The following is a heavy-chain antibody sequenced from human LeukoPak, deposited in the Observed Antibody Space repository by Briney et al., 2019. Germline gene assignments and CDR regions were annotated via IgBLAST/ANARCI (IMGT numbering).Heavy chain of an antibody. CDR2: INADSGNT. D-gene: IGHD1/OR15-1a*01. V-gene: IGHV1-18*04. Sequence: ASVKVSCKASGYTFTSRGFSWLRQAPGQGLEWMGWINADSGNTNYAQKLQGRVTLTTDTSTNTAYMELRSLRSDDTAVYYCARDEFRGGGNNPGGKETLVPVS. J-gene: IGHJ5*02. CDR1: GYTFTSRG. CDR3: ARDEFRGGGNNP.